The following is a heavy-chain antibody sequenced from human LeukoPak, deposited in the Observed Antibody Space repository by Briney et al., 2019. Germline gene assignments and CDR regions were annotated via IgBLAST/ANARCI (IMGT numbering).Heavy chain of an antibody. V-gene: IGHV3-48*03. CDR1: GFTFSSYE. CDR3: AREWMGYSSSRRYYYYYMDV. D-gene: IGHD6-13*01. CDR2: ISSSGSTI. Sequence: GGSLRLSCAASGFTFSSYEMNWVRQAPGKGLEWVSYISSSGSTIYYADSVKGRFTISRDNAKNSLYLQMNSLRAEDTALYYCAREWMGYSSSRRYYYYYMDVWGKGTTVTVSS. J-gene: IGHJ6*03.